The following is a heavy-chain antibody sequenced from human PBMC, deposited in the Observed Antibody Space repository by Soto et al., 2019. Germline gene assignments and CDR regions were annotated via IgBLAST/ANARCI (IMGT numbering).Heavy chain of an antibody. J-gene: IGHJ6*02. D-gene: IGHD3-3*01. Sequence: GSLRLSCSASGFTFSSYEMNWVRQAPGKGLEWVSYISDSGRTIYYADSVKGRFTVSRDDAQNSVYLQMDSLRAEDTAVYYCARDLLHYDFWSGYSAYFYYGMDVWGPGTTVTVSS. V-gene: IGHV3-48*03. CDR1: GFTFSSYE. CDR2: ISDSGRTI. CDR3: ARDLLHYDFWSGYSAYFYYGMDV.